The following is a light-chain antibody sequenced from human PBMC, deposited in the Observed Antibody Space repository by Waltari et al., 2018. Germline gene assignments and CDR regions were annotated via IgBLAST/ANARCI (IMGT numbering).Light chain of an antibody. CDR1: QSVTSNY. Sequence: EIVLTQSPGTLSLSPGERATLSCRASQSVTSNYLAWYQQKPGQAPRLLIFGASNRATCIPDRFSGSGSGTDFTLTISRLEPEDFAVYYCQQYGSSPFTFGPGTKVDIK. CDR3: QQYGSSPFT. J-gene: IGKJ3*01. CDR2: GAS. V-gene: IGKV3-20*01.